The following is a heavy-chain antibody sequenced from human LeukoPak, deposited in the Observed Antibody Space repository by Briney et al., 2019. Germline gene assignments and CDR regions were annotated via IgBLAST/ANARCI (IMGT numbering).Heavy chain of an antibody. J-gene: IGHJ4*02. CDR1: GFTFSSYS. CDR2: ISSSSSTI. CDR3: AKAANYDILTGYYLDY. V-gene: IGHV3-48*01. Sequence: GGSLRLSCAASGFTFSSYSMNWVRQAPGKGLEWVSYISSSSSTIYYADSVKGRFTISRDNSKNTLYLQMNNLRAEDTAIYYCAKAANYDILTGYYLDYWGQGTLVTVSS. D-gene: IGHD3-9*01.